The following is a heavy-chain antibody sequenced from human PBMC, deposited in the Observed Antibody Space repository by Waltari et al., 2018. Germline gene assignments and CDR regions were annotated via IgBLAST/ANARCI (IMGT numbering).Heavy chain of an antibody. J-gene: IGHJ4*02. CDR1: GFTFRSYA. V-gene: IGHV3-30-3*01. CDR2: ISYDGSNK. CDR3: ARADVDY. Sequence: QVQLVESGGGVVQPGRSLRLSCAASGFTFRSYAMHWVRQAPGKGLEWVAVISYDGSNKYYADSVKGRFTISRDNSKNTLYLQMNSLRAEDTAVYYCARADVDYWGQGTLVTVSS.